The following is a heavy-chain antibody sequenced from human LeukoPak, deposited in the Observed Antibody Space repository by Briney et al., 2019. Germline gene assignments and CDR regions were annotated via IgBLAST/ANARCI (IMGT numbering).Heavy chain of an antibody. CDR1: GFTFSSYS. Sequence: GGSLRLSCAASGFTFSSYSMNWVRQAPGKGLEWVSHITTSGTAMFYADSVQGRFTISRDNSKNTLYLQMNSLRAEDTAVYYCAKGSAVADINFDYWGQGTLVTVSS. V-gene: IGHV3-23*01. J-gene: IGHJ4*02. CDR3: AKGSAVADINFDY. D-gene: IGHD6-19*01. CDR2: ITTSGTAM.